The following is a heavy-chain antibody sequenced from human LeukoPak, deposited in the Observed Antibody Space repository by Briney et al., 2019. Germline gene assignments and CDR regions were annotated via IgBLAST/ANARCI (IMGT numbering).Heavy chain of an antibody. J-gene: IGHJ6*03. Sequence: SETLSLTCTVSGSISSYYWSWIRQPPGKGLEWIGEINHSGSTNYNPSLKSRVTISVDTSKNQFSLKLSSVTAADTAVYYCARILAAAPSYYYYYMDVWGKGTTVTVSS. CDR2: INHSGST. CDR1: GSISSYY. CDR3: ARILAAAPSYYYYYMDV. D-gene: IGHD6-13*01. V-gene: IGHV4-34*01.